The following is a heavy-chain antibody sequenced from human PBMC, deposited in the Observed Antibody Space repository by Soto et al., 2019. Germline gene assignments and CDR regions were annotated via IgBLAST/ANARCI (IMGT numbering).Heavy chain of an antibody. CDR2: INAGNGNT. CDR1: LYTFTSYA. D-gene: IGHD3-10*01. Sequence: ASVKVSFKASLYTFTSYAMHWVRQAPVQSLDWMGWINAGNGNTKYSQKFQGRVTITRDTSASTAYMELSSLRPEDTAVYYCARASITMVRGVPMPPYYFDYWGQGTLVTVSS. V-gene: IGHV1-3*01. CDR3: ARASITMVRGVPMPPYYFDY. J-gene: IGHJ4*02.